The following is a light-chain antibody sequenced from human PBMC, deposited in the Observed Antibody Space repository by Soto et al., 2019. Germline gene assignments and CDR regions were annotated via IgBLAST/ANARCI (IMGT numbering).Light chain of an antibody. J-gene: IGKJ4*01. V-gene: IGKV3-11*01. CDR2: DSS. CDR3: QQRSIWPPA. CDR1: QSVGTY. Sequence: EIVMTQSPATLSLSPGERATLSCRASQSVGTYLAWYQQKPGQSPRLLIYDSSKRATDIPARFSGSGSGTDFPLTISSLEPEDFAVYYCQQRSIWPPAFGGGTKVEIK.